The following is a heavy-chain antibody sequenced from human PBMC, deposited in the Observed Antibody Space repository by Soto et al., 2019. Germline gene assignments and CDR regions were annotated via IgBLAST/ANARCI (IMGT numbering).Heavy chain of an antibody. CDR1: GGTFSTYA. CDR3: ASGIQLWLRRINNGYSG. V-gene: IGHV1-69*05. D-gene: IGHD5-18*01. J-gene: IGHJ4*02. CDR2: IIPMFGTA. Sequence: QVQLVQSGAEVKKPESSVKVSCKAPGGTFSTYAISWVRQAPGQGLGWMGGIIPMFGTANYAQRFQDRVTXTXXESTSTVYMELSSLRSEDPAVYFCASGIQLWLRRINNGYSGWGQGTLVTVSS.